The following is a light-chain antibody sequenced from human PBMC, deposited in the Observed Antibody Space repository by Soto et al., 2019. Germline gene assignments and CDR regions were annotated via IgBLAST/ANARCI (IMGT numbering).Light chain of an antibody. CDR2: DVS. Sequence: QSALTQPASVSGSPGQSITISCTGTSSDVGAYNFVSWYQQHPGKAPKLLIYDVSNRPSGVSNRFSCSKSRNTASLTISGLQAEDEADYHCSSYTSSSSVVFGGGTKLTVL. CDR3: SSYTSSSSVV. J-gene: IGLJ3*02. CDR1: SSDVGAYNF. V-gene: IGLV2-14*01.